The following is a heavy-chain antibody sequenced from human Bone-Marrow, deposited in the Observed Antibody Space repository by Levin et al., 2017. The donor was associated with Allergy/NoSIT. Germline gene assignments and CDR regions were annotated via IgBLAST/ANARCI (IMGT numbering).Heavy chain of an antibody. D-gene: IGHD3-10*01. V-gene: IGHV3-23*01. J-gene: IGHJ3*01. CDR1: EFTFSTFA. CDR2: ISSSGGTT. CDR3: ARFMRISGPGWGRAADV. Sequence: LSLTCAASEFTFSTFAMTWVRQVPGREMEWVSFISSSGGTTYYTDSVRGRFTVSRDNSKNTLNLQMKSLRAAYSAVDYCARFMRISGPGWGRAADVWGQGTLVTVSS.